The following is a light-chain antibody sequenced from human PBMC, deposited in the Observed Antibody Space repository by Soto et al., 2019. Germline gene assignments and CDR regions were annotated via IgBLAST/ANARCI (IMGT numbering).Light chain of an antibody. V-gene: IGKV2-28*01. CDR3: MEALQVPRR. CDR2: FGS. Sequence: PYTTGEPASISCKSSQSLLHSHGYNYMDWYLQKPGQSPQLLIYFGSYRASGVPDRFSGSGSGTNFALRMSCVESDDSGISYCMEALQVPRRFGPGTRLEIK. J-gene: IGKJ5*01. CDR1: QSLLHSHGYNY.